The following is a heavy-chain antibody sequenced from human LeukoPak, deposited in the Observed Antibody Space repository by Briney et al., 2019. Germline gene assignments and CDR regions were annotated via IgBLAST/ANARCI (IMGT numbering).Heavy chain of an antibody. V-gene: IGHV3-30*02. J-gene: IGHJ3*02. D-gene: IGHD3-10*01. Sequence: GGSLRLSCAASGFTFSSYGMHWVRQAPGKGLEWVAFIRYDGSNKYYADSVKGRFTISRANSKNTLYLQMNSLKAEDTAVYYCAKLSYVLLWFGTPEDAFDIWGQGTRVTVLS. CDR1: GFTFSSYG. CDR3: AKLSYVLLWFGTPEDAFDI. CDR2: IRYDGSNK.